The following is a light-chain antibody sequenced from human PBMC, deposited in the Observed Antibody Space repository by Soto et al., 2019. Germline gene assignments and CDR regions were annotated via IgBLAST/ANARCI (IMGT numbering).Light chain of an antibody. CDR1: ETVTIS. Sequence: VLTQSPGTLSLSPGERATLSSRASETVTISFLAWYQLKPGQAPRLLIYGASTRATGIPARFSGSGSGTEFTLTISSLQSEDFAVYYCQQYNDWPTCGQGTKV. J-gene: IGKJ1*01. V-gene: IGKV3-15*01. CDR2: GAS. CDR3: QQYNDWPT.